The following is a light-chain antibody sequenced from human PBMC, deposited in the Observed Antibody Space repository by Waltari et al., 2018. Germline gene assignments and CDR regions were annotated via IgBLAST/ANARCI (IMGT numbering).Light chain of an antibody. V-gene: IGLV3-1*01. CDR1: NLESKF. Sequence: YELTQPPSLSVSPGQTASITCSGDNLESKFTYWYQQKPGQSPVLVLYQDNKRPAGIPERFSGSNSGSTATLIISGSQAMDEADYYCQTWDSGSYVVFGGGTKLTVL. J-gene: IGLJ2*01. CDR3: QTWDSGSYVV. CDR2: QDN.